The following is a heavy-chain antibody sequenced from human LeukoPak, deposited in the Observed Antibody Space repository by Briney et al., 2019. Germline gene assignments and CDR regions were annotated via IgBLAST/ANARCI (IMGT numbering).Heavy chain of an antibody. Sequence: ASVKVSCKASGGTFSSYAISWVRQAPGQGLEWMGGIIPIFGTANYAQKFQGRVTITADESTSTAYMELSSLRSEDTAVYYCARVSQSVVPAARGYFDYWGQGTLVTVSS. D-gene: IGHD2-2*01. J-gene: IGHJ4*02. CDR1: GGTFSSYA. V-gene: IGHV1-69*01. CDR3: ARVSQSVVPAARGYFDY. CDR2: IIPIFGTA.